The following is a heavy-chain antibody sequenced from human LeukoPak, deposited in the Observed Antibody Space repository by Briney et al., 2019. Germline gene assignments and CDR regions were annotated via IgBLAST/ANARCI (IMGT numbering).Heavy chain of an antibody. J-gene: IGHJ3*02. CDR3: ARDGPFYYDILTGYYRNAFDI. CDR2: IYTSGST. D-gene: IGHD3-9*01. V-gene: IGHV4-38-2*02. CDR1: GYSISSGYY. Sequence: SETLSLTCTVPGYSISSGYYWGWIRQPPGKGLERIGRIYTSGSTNYNPSLKSRVTMSVDTSKNQFSLKLSSVTAADTAVYYCARDGPFYYDILTGYYRNAFDIWGQGTMVTVSS.